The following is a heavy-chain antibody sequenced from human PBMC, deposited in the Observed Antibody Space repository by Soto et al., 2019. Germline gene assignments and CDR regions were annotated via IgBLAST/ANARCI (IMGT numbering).Heavy chain of an antibody. D-gene: IGHD2-15*01. V-gene: IGHV3-11*06. CDR2: ISSSSRYT. J-gene: IGHJ4*02. CDR1: GFTFSDYY. CDR3: ARDLGVALATLTLDY. Sequence: SGGSLRLSCAASGFTFSDYYMNWIRQAPGKGLEWVSYISSSSRYTNYAGYVKGRFTISRDNAKNSLYLKMNSLRAEDTGLYYCARDLGVALATLTLDYWGQGALVTVSS.